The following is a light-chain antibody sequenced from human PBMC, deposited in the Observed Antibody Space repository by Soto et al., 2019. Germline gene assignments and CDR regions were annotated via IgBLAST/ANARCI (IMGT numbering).Light chain of an antibody. J-gene: IGLJ1*01. V-gene: IGLV2-14*03. CDR2: EVN. CDR3: SSYSDSDTKV. Sequence: QSVLTQPASVSGSPGQSITISCGGTSSDVGAYIYVYWYQQYPGKAPQLIIYEVNNRPSGVSGRCSGSKSDTTAYLTISGLQAEAEADYYCSSYSDSDTKVCGTGTPLNVL. CDR1: SSDVGAYIY.